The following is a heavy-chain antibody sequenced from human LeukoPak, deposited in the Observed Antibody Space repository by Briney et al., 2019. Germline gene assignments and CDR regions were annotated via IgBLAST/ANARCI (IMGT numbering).Heavy chain of an antibody. V-gene: IGHV3-7*01. CDR3: ATYTHWVAGDV. Sequence: QPGGSLKLSCAASGFSFSSYAMSWVRQAPGKGLEWVANMNQDGSAKDYVDSVKGRFTISRDNARNSLYLQMSSLRAEDTAVYYCATYTHWVAGDVWGQGTTVTVSS. CDR2: MNQDGSAK. J-gene: IGHJ6*02. D-gene: IGHD3-16*01. CDR1: GFSFSSYA.